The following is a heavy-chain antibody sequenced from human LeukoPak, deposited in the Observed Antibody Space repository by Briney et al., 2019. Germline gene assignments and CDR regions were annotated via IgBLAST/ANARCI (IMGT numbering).Heavy chain of an antibody. D-gene: IGHD5-12*01. Sequence: SETLSLTCTVSGGSISSSSYYWGWIRQPPGKGLEWIGSIYYSGSTYYNPSLKSRVTISVDTSKNQFSLKLSSVTAADTAVYYCARHVGDSGYIPDYYFDYWGQGTLVTVSS. J-gene: IGHJ4*02. CDR1: GGSISSSSYY. CDR3: ARHVGDSGYIPDYYFDY. V-gene: IGHV4-39*01. CDR2: IYYSGST.